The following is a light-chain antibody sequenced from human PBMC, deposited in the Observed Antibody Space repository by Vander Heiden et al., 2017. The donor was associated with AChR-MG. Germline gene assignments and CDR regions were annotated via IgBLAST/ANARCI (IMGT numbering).Light chain of an antibody. CDR1: QDSNNY. V-gene: IGKV1-33*01. CDR3: QQYDNLPLT. Sequence: DIQLNDPASSLSVSVGDRVTLHRQANQDSNNYLNWYQQKPGKAPKLLIYDASNLETGVPSRFSGSGSGTDFTFTISSLQPEDIATYYCQQYDNLPLTFGGGTKVEIK. CDR2: DAS. J-gene: IGKJ4*01.